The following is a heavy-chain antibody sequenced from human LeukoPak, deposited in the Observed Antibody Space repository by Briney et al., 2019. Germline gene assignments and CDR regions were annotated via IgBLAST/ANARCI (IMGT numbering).Heavy chain of an antibody. CDR3: ARRASGYSYGYYFDY. Sequence: GESLKISCKGSGYSFTSYWIGWVRQMPGKGLEWMGIIYPGDSDTRYSPSFQGRVTISADKSISTAYLQWSSLKASDTAMYYCARRASGYSYGYYFDYWGQGTLVTVSS. CDR1: GYSFTSYW. CDR2: IYPGDSDT. J-gene: IGHJ4*02. V-gene: IGHV5-51*01. D-gene: IGHD5-18*01.